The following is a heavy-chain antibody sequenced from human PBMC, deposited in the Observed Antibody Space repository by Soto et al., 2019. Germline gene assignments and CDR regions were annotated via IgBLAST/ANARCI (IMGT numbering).Heavy chain of an antibody. Sequence: SETLSLTCTVSGGSISNYYWSWIRQPAGKGLEWIGRIYTSGSTNYNPSLKSRVTMSVDTSKNQFSLKLSSVTAADTAVYYCARVTLGWNDVLNYWGQEKLVTVS. J-gene: IGHJ4*02. V-gene: IGHV4-4*07. D-gene: IGHD1-1*01. CDR3: ARVTLGWNDVLNY. CDR1: GGSISNYY. CDR2: IYTSGST.